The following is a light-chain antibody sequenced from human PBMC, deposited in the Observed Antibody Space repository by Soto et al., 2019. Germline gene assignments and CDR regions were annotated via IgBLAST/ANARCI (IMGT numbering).Light chain of an antibody. J-gene: IGLJ2*01. CDR2: DGS. Sequence: SYELTQPPSVSVAPGQTARITCGGNNIGDKSVHWYQQKPGQAPALVVYDGSARPSGIPERFSGSNSGSTATLTISRVEVGDEADYYCQVWDSGSDQVVFGGGTKLTVL. CDR3: QVWDSGSDQVV. CDR1: NIGDKS. V-gene: IGLV3-21*02.